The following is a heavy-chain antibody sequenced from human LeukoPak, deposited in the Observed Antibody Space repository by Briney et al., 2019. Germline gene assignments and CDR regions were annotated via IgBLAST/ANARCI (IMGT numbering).Heavy chain of an antibody. CDR3: ARDQGSGFLLDY. Sequence: ASVKVSCKASGYTFTGYYMHWVRQAPGQGLEWMGRINPNSGGTNFAQKFQGRVTMTRDTSISTAYMELSGLRSDDTAVYYCARDQGSGFLLDYWGQGTLVTVSS. CDR2: INPNSGGT. CDR1: GYTFTGYY. J-gene: IGHJ4*02. V-gene: IGHV1-2*06. D-gene: IGHD6-19*01.